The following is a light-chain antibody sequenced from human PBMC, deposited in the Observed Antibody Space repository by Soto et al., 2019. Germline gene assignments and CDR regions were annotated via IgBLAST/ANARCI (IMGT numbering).Light chain of an antibody. CDR3: AAWDDSLYGRV. J-gene: IGLJ1*01. V-gene: IGLV1-44*01. Sequence: QSVLTQPPSASGTPGQRVTISCSGSRSNIGSNPVNWYQQLPGTAPKLLIDSNNQRPSGVPDRFSGSRSGTSASLAISGLQSEGEADYYCAAWDDSLYGRVFGTGTMVTVL. CDR1: RSNIGSNP. CDR2: SNN.